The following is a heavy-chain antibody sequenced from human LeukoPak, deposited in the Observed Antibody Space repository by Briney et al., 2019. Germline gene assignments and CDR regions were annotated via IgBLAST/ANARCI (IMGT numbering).Heavy chain of an antibody. Sequence: SVKVSCKASGGTFSSYAISWVRQAPGQGLEWMGGTIPIFGTANYAQKFQGRVTITTDESTSTAYMELSSLRSEDTAVYYCARHPPTGWFDPWGQGTLVTVSS. J-gene: IGHJ5*02. CDR2: TIPIFGTA. CDR3: ARHPPTGWFDP. V-gene: IGHV1-69*05. CDR1: GGTFSSYA.